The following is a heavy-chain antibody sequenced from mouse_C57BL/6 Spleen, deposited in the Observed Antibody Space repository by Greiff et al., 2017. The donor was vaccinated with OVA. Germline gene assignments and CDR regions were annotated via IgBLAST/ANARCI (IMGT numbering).Heavy chain of an antibody. V-gene: IGHV12-3*01. CDR2: ITHSGET. J-gene: IGHJ1*03. Sequence: VQLVESGPGLVKPSQSLFLTCSITGFPITSGYYWIWIRQSPGKPLEWMGYITHSGETFYNPSLQSPISITRETSTDQFFLQLHSVTTEDTAMYYCAEDPHGYWYFDVWGTGTTVTVSS. D-gene: IGHD1-1*02. CDR1: GFPITSGYY. CDR3: AEDPHGYWYFDV.